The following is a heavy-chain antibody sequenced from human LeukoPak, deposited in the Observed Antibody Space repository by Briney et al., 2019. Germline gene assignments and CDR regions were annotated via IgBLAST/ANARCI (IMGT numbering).Heavy chain of an antibody. V-gene: IGHV3-20*04. D-gene: IGHD2-21*02. CDR3: ARQVHIVVVTAIAVNWFDP. CDR2: INWNGGST. J-gene: IGHJ5*02. Sequence: PGGSLRLSCAASGFTFDDYGMTWVRQAPGKGLEWVSSINWNGGSTGYADSVKGRFTISRDNAKNSLFLQMNSLRAEDTALYYCARQVHIVVVTAIAVNWFDPWGQGTLVTVSS. CDR1: GFTFDDYG.